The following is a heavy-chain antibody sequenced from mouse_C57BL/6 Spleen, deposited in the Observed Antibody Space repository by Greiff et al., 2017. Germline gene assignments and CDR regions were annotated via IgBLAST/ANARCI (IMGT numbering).Heavy chain of an antibody. J-gene: IGHJ1*03. CDR1: GFTFSDYG. D-gene: IGHD1-1*01. CDR2: ISSGSSTI. Sequence: EVQGVESGGGLVKPGGSLKLSCAASGFTFSDYGMHWVRQAPEKGLEWVAYISSGSSTIYYADTVKGRFTISRDNAKNTLFLQMTSLRSEDTAMYYCARNYYGSRGYFDVWGTGTTVTVSS. V-gene: IGHV5-17*01. CDR3: ARNYYGSRGYFDV.